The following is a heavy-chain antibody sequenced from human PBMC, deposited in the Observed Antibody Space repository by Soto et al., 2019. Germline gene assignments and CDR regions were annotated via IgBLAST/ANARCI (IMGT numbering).Heavy chain of an antibody. Sequence: EVHLVESGGGLVQPGGSLRLSCAASGFTFSLYSMSWVRQAPGKGLEWVSYISRSSTGIHYADSVKGRFTISRDDATNSMLLQMNSLRDGDTAVDYCARAGTGGLDVW. J-gene: IGHJ6*01. CDR1: GFTFSLYS. V-gene: IGHV3-48*02. CDR3: ARAGTGGLDV. D-gene: IGHD6-19*01. CDR2: ISRSSTGI.